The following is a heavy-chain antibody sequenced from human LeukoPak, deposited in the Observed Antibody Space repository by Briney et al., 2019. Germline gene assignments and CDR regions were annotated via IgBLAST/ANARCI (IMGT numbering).Heavy chain of an antibody. CDR3: ARGKQNAVDY. V-gene: IGHV4-4*07. CDR2: IYASGST. Sequence: PSETLSLTCTVSSGSISGSYYWSWIRQPAGKGLEWIGRIYASGSTNYDPSLKSRVTISVDKSNNQFSLMVTSVTAADTAVYHCARGKQNAVDYWGQGILVIVSS. CDR1: SGSISGSYY. J-gene: IGHJ4*02. D-gene: IGHD1-1*01.